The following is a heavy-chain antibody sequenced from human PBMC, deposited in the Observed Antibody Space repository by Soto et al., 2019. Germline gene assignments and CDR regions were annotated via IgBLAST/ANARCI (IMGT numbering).Heavy chain of an antibody. J-gene: IGHJ4*02. CDR2: ISYDGSNK. D-gene: IGHD3-3*01. V-gene: IGHV3-30-3*01. CDR3: ARAPRVLRFLEWLLSLDY. Sequence: GGSLRLSCAASGFTFSSYAMHWVRQAPGKGLEWVAVISYDGSNKYYADSVKGRFTISRDNSKNTLYLQMNSLRAEDTAVYYCARAPRVLRFLEWLLSLDYWGQGTLVTVSS. CDR1: GFTFSSYA.